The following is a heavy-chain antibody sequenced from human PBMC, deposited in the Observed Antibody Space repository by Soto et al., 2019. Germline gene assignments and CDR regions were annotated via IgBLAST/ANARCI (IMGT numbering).Heavy chain of an antibody. CDR3: AILGVRIAAAGTGYYGMDV. CDR2: IDPSDSYT. CDR1: GYSFTSYW. D-gene: IGHD6-13*01. V-gene: IGHV5-10-1*01. J-gene: IGHJ6*02. Sequence: GESLKISCKGSGYSFTSYWISWVRQMPGKGLEWMGRIDPSDSYTNYSPSFQGHVTISADKSISTAYLQWSSLKASDTAMYYCAILGVRIAAAGTGYYGMDVWGQGTTV.